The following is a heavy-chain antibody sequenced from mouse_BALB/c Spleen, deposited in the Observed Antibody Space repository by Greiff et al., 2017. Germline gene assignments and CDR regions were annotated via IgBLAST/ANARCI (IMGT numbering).Heavy chain of an antibody. D-gene: IGHD1-1*01. CDR3: ARHYGSSYGDYAMDY. CDR2: ISYDGSN. Sequence: EVQLQQSGPGLVKPSQSLSLTCSVTGYSITSGYYWNWIRQFPGNKLEWMGYISYDGSNNYNPSLKNRISITRDTSKNQFFLKLNSVTTEDTATYYCARHYGSSYGDYAMDYWGQGTSVTVSS. V-gene: IGHV3-6*02. CDR1: GYSITSGYY. J-gene: IGHJ4*01.